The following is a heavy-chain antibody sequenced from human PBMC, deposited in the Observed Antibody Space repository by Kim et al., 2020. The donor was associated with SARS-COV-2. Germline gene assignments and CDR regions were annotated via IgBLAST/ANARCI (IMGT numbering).Heavy chain of an antibody. V-gene: IGHV4-34*01. J-gene: IGHJ4*02. CDR1: GGSFSGYY. CDR3: ASTRARPGSFDY. Sequence: SETLSLTCAVYGGSFSGYYWSWIRQPPGKGLEWIGEINHSGSTNYNPSLKSRVTISVDTSKNQFSLKLSSVTAADTAVYYCASTRARPGSFDYWGQGTLVTVSS. D-gene: IGHD6-6*01. CDR2: INHSGST.